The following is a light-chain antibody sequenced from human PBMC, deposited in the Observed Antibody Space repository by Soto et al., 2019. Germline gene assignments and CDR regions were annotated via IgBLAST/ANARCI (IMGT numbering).Light chain of an antibody. CDR3: QQYYSYPPWT. CDR2: AAS. CDR1: QGISSY. Sequence: AIRMTQSPSSLSASTGDRVTITCRASQGISSYLAWYQQKPGKAPKPLIYAASTLQSGVPSRFGGSGSGTDFTLTISCLQSEDFATYYAQQYYSYPPWTFGQGTKVEIK. J-gene: IGKJ1*01. V-gene: IGKV1-8*01.